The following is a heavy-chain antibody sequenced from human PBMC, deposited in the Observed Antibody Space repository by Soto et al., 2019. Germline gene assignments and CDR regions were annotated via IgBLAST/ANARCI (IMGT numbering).Heavy chain of an antibody. V-gene: IGHV4-59*08. CDR2: IYYSGST. J-gene: IGHJ4*02. CDR1: GGSISSYY. D-gene: IGHD2-2*01. Sequence: SETLSLTCTVSGGSISSYYWSWIRQPPWKGLEWIGYIYYSGSTNYNPSLKSRVTISVDTSKNQFSLKLSSVTAADTAVYYCAGGGSSTKYAYWGQGTLLTVSS. CDR3: AGGGSSTKYAY.